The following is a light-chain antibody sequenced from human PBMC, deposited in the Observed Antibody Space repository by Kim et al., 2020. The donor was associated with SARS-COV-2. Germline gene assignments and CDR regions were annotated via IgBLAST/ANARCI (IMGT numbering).Light chain of an antibody. V-gene: IGLV3-21*04. CDR3: QVWDSSTDHRV. CDR1: DIGSKS. Sequence: SYELTQAPSMSVAPGRTARISCGGDDIGSKSVHWYQQKPGQSPSLVIYDDSARPSGIPERFSGSNSGNTVTLIINRVEAGDEADYYCQVWDSSTDHRVFGGGTQLTVL. J-gene: IGLJ3*02. CDR2: DDS.